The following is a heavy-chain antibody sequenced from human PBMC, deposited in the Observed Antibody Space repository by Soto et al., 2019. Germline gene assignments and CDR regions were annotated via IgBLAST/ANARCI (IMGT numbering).Heavy chain of an antibody. CDR3: VRDQRALDGIEFYYSGMDV. V-gene: IGHV1-3*01. J-gene: IGHJ6*02. D-gene: IGHD6-19*01. CDR1: GYSFSTHA. Sequence: ASVKVSCKASGYSFSTHAMHWVRQAPGQRLEWMGWINGGNDDTKYSQTFRGRVTIARDTSAGTAYLELSSLSSEDTAVYYCVRDQRALDGIEFYYSGMDVWGQGATVTVSS. CDR2: INGGNDDT.